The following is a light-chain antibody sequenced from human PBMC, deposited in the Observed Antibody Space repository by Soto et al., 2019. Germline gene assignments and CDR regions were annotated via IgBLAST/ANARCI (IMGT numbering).Light chain of an antibody. J-gene: IGKJ1*01. Sequence: DIQMTQSPSSVSASVGDRVTITCRASQGISRWLAWYQQKPGKAPKLLIYKASTLKSGVPSRFSGSGSGTEFTLTISSLQPDDFATYYCQHYNSYSEAFGQGTKVDI. CDR1: QGISRW. CDR3: QHYNSYSEA. V-gene: IGKV1-5*03. CDR2: KAS.